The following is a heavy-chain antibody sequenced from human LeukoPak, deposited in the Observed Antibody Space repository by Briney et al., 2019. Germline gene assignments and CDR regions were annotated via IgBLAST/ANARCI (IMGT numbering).Heavy chain of an antibody. CDR1: GYTFTSYY. CDR2: INPSAGST. J-gene: IGHJ5*02. D-gene: IGHD6-13*01. Sequence: ASVKVSCKASGYTFTSYYMHWVRQAPGQGLEWMGIINPSAGSTSYAQKFQGRVTMTRDTSTSTVYMELSSLRSEDTAVYYCARARTFIAAAGYNWFDPWGQGTLVTVSS. CDR3: ARARTFIAAAGYNWFDP. V-gene: IGHV1-46*01.